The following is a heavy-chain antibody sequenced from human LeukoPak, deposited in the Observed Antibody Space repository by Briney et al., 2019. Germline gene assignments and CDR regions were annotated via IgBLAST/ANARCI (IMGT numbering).Heavy chain of an antibody. Sequence: GGSLRLSCGASGFIFSSYVMSWVRQAPGKGLEWVSGISGSGGRIYYVDSVKGRFTISRDNSKNTLYLQMNSLRAEDTAVYYCAKGSKGGMIVPGERPKYFQHWGQGTLVTVSS. V-gene: IGHV3-23*01. D-gene: IGHD3-10*01. CDR1: GFIFSSYV. CDR2: ISGSGGRI. CDR3: AKGSKGGMIVPGERPKYFQH. J-gene: IGHJ1*01.